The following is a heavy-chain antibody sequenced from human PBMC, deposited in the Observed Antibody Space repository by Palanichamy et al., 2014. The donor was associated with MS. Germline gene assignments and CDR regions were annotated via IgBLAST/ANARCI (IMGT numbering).Heavy chain of an antibody. J-gene: IGHJ4*02. CDR1: GGSISSSSFS. D-gene: IGHD2-2*01. CDR3: ARQALEEYCTSTTCPLHPPFDY. CDR2: VYYTEST. V-gene: IGHV4-39*01. Sequence: QLQLQESGPGLVKPSETLSLTCTVSGGSISSSSFSWGWIRQPPGKGLEWIGNVYYTESTDYNPSLQSRVTTSVDTSKNQFSLKRSSVTAADTAVYYCARQALEEYCTSTTCPLHPPFDYWGQGTLVTVSS.